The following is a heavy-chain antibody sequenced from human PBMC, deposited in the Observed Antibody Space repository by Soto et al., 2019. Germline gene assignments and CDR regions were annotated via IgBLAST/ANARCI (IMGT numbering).Heavy chain of an antibody. Sequence: SLTCAVYGGSFSGYYWSWIRQPPGKGLEWIGEINHSGSTNYNPSLKSRVTISVDTSKNQFSLKLSSVTAADTAVYYCARGRGRDGYRHPPGFDYWGQGTLVTVSS. CDR1: GGSFSGYY. CDR2: INHSGST. V-gene: IGHV4-34*01. J-gene: IGHJ4*02. D-gene: IGHD3-16*01. CDR3: ARGRGRDGYRHPPGFDY.